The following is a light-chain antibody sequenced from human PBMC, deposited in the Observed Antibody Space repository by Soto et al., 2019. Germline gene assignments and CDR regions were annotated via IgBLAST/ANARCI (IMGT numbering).Light chain of an antibody. J-gene: IGLJ2*01. CDR2: GND. CDR1: SSNIGSNR. V-gene: IGLV1-47*01. Sequence: QSVLTQSPSASGAPGQRVTISCSGSSSNIGSNRVYWYQQLPGTAPKLLIFGNDQRAAGVSDRFSGSKSGTSASLAISGLRSEDEADYYCTTWDGSLSAVLFGGGTKLTVL. CDR3: TTWDGSLSAVL.